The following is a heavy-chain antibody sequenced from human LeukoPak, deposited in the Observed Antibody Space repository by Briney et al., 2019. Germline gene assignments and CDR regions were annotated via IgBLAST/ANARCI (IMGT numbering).Heavy chain of an antibody. CDR3: AKAADNFDM. CDR2: IQYDGSSK. V-gene: IGHV3-30*02. J-gene: IGHJ3*02. D-gene: IGHD2-15*01. Sequence: GESLRLSCAASGFALSGYAMHWVRQAPGKGLEWLAFIQYDGSSKYGDSMKGRFTISRDKSKNTVYLQMNSLRAEDTAVYYCAKAADNFDMWGQGTMVTVSS. CDR1: GFALSGYA.